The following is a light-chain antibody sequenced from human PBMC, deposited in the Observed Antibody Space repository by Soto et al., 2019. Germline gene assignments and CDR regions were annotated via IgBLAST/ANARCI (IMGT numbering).Light chain of an antibody. J-gene: IGLJ3*02. CDR2: EVS. Sequence: QSALTQPASVSGSPGQSITMSCTGSSSDVGGYPYVSWYQQHPGKAPKLMIYEVSNRPSGISNRFSGSKSGNAASLTISGLQAGDEADYFCSSYTSSGTWVFGGGTKVTVL. V-gene: IGLV2-14*01. CDR3: SSYTSSGTWV. CDR1: SSDVGGYPY.